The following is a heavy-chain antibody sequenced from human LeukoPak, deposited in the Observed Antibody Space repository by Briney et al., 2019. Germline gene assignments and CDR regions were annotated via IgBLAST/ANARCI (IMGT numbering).Heavy chain of an antibody. Sequence: ASVTVSFTSFGYTLTVYYIHWVRQAPGQGLEWMGWINPNNGGTNSAQKFQGRVTMTRDTSIGTAYMELNRLTYDDTAVYYCGRDRHWNQGNFDYWGQGTLVTVSS. CDR1: GYTLTVYY. J-gene: IGHJ4*02. D-gene: IGHD1-1*01. CDR3: GRDRHWNQGNFDY. CDR2: INPNNGGT. V-gene: IGHV1-2*02.